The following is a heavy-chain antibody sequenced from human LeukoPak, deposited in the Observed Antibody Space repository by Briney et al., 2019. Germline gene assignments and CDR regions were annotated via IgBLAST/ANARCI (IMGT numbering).Heavy chain of an antibody. J-gene: IGHJ4*02. CDR3: AKGTEGYCSGTICYPFDY. CDR1: GFTFSNYA. Sequence: PGGSLRLSCEASGFTFSNYAMNWVRQVPGKGLEWVSSITGSGSDTYFVDSVKGRFTISRDNSKNTLYLQLNSLRAEDTAVYYCAKGTEGYCSGTICYPFDYWGRGTLVTVSS. D-gene: IGHD2-15*01. V-gene: IGHV3-23*01. CDR2: ITGSGSDT.